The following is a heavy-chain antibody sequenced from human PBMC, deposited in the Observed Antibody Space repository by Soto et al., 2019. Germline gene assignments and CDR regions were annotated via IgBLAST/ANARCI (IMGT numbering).Heavy chain of an antibody. V-gene: IGHV3-23*01. J-gene: IGHJ4*02. Sequence: EVQLLESGGGLVQPGGSLRLSCAASGFTFSSYAMSWVRQAPGKGLEWVSAISGSGGSTYYADSVKGRFTISRDNSKNTLYLQMNSLRAEDTAVYYCAKAPVLFGVVKKYYFDYWGQGTLVTVSS. D-gene: IGHD3-3*01. CDR3: AKAPVLFGVVKKYYFDY. CDR1: GFTFSSYA. CDR2: ISGSGGST.